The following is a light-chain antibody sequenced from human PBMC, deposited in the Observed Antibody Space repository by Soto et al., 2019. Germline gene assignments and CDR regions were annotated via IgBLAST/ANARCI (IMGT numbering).Light chain of an antibody. Sequence: EIVLTQSPGTLSLSPGERATLSCRASQSVSSNYLAWYQQKSGQAARLLIYGASNRAAGIPDRFSGSGSGTDFTLTISGLEPEDFAVYYCQQYGSSPYTFGQGTKLEIK. CDR1: QSVSSNY. CDR2: GAS. J-gene: IGKJ2*01. CDR3: QQYGSSPYT. V-gene: IGKV3-20*01.